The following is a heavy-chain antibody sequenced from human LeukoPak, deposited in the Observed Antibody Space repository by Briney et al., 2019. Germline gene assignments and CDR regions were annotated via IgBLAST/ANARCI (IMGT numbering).Heavy chain of an antibody. D-gene: IGHD1-26*01. J-gene: IGHJ4*02. CDR2: ISGSGGST. V-gene: IGHV3-23*01. Sequence: GGSLRLSCAASGFTFPTYAMSWVRQAPGKGLEWVSAISGSGGSTYYADSVKGRFTISSDTSKNTLYLQMNSLRAEDTAVYYCAKRGAEVGATVAPGDYWGQGTLVTVSS. CDR3: AKRGAEVGATVAPGDY. CDR1: GFTFPTYA.